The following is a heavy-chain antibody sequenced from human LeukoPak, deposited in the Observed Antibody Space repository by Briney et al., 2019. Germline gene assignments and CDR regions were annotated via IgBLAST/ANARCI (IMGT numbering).Heavy chain of an antibody. J-gene: IGHJ4*02. CDR3: ARVAYSSSWYIDY. CDR1: GFTFNIYA. Sequence: GGSLRLSCAASGFTFNIYAMNWVRQAPGKGLVWVSRINSDGSSTSYADSVKGRFTISRDNAKNTLYVQMNSLRAEDTAVYYCARVAYSSSWYIDYWGQGTLVTVSS. D-gene: IGHD6-13*01. V-gene: IGHV3-74*01. CDR2: INSDGSST.